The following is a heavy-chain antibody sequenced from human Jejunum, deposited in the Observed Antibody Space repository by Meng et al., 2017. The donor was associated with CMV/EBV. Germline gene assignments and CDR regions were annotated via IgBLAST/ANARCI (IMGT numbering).Heavy chain of an antibody. CDR3: SRVHPYYFGMDV. V-gene: IGHV3-13*01. Sequence: AASGFTFSSYDMHWVRQATGKGLEWVSTIGVAGDTYYVGSVKGRFTISRETAKNSLYLQMNSLRAGDTAVYYCSRVHPYYFGMDVWGQGTTVTVSS. CDR2: IGVAGDT. J-gene: IGHJ6*02. CDR1: GFTFSSYD.